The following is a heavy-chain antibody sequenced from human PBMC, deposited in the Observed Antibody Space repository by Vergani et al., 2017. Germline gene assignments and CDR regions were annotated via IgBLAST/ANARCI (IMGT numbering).Heavy chain of an antibody. CDR2: IIPIFGTA. Sequence: QVQLVQSGAEVKKPGASVKVSCKASGGTFSSYAISWVRQAPGQWLEWMGGIIPIFGTANYAQKFQGRVTITADESTSTAYMGLSSLRSEDTAVYYCARVVAGRDGYNTAFDIWGQGTMVTVSS. CDR1: GGTFSSYA. CDR3: ARVVAGRDGYNTAFDI. J-gene: IGHJ3*02. V-gene: IGHV1-69*13. D-gene: IGHD5-24*01.